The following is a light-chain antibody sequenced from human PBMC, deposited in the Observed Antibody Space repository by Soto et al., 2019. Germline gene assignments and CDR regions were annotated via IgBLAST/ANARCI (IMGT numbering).Light chain of an antibody. J-gene: IGLJ2*01. V-gene: IGLV2-14*03. CDR2: DVN. CDR3: TSWTTSTTMI. Sequence: QSVLTQPASVSGSPGQSITISCTGTSSDIGAYNFVSLYQQHPGKAPKLMLYDVNIRPSGVSNRFSGSKSGNTASLTISGLQAEDEADYYCTSWTTSTTMIFGRGTKLTVL. CDR1: SSDIGAYNF.